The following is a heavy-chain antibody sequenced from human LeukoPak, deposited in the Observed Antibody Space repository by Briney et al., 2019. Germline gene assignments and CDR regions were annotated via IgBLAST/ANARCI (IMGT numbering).Heavy chain of an antibody. J-gene: IGHJ6*03. CDR1: GCSFSGYY. Sequence: SETLSLTCAVYGCSFSGYYWRGLRQPPAKKLQGIVEINHSGDTTYNPSSQNRLTMSVDTSKNQFSLRVTSVTAADTAVYYCARGRKNVGHWSSASCSSYYYDYMDVWGKGTTVTVS. CDR3: ARGRKNVGHWSSASCSSYYYDYMDV. V-gene: IGHV4-34*01. CDR2: INHSGDT. D-gene: IGHD2-2*01.